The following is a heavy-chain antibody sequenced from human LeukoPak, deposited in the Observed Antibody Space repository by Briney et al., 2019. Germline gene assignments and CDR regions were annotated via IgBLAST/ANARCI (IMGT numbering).Heavy chain of an antibody. D-gene: IGHD6-13*01. CDR1: GGSISSYY. CDR2: IYYSGST. CDR3: ARSGAIAAAGTYFDY. J-gene: IGHJ4*02. Sequence: SETLSLTCTGSGGSISSYYWSWIRQPPGKGLEWIGYIYYSGSTNYNPSLKSRVTISVDTSKNQFSLKLSSVTAADTAVYYCARSGAIAAAGTYFDYWGQGTLVTVSS. V-gene: IGHV4-59*01.